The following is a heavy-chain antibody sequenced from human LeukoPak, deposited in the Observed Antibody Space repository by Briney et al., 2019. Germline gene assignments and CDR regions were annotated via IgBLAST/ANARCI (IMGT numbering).Heavy chain of an antibody. J-gene: IGHJ4*02. Sequence: ASVEVSCKASGYTFTSYGISWVRQAPGQGLEWMGWISAYNGNTNCAQKLQGRVTMTTDTSTNTAFMELRSLRSDDTAVYYCARRNTIFGVVRYYFDNWGQGTLVTVSS. CDR3: ARRNTIFGVVRYYFDN. CDR1: GYTFTSYG. D-gene: IGHD3-3*01. V-gene: IGHV1-18*01. CDR2: ISAYNGNT.